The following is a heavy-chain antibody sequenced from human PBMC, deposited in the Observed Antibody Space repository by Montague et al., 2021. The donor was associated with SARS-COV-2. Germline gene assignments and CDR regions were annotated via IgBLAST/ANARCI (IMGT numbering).Heavy chain of an antibody. D-gene: IGHD3-3*01. V-gene: IGHV4-59*01. CDR1: GGSMRRCY. CDR3: ARRGTGNYEILDY. Sequence: SETLSLTCTISGGSMRRCYWTWIRQLPGKELEWIGSIYDSGGARYNPSLKSRVSISVDASKNQFSLRVTSVTAADMAVYFCARRGTGNYEILDYWGQGILVTVSS. J-gene: IGHJ4*02. CDR2: IYDSGGA.